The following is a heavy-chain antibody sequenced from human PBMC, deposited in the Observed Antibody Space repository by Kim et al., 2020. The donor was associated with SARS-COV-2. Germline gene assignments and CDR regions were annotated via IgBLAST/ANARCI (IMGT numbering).Heavy chain of an antibody. J-gene: IGHJ4*02. CDR2: ISGSGGST. Sequence: GGSLRLSCAASGLTFSSYAMSWVRQAPGKGLEWVSVISGSGGSTYYADSVKGRFTISRDNSKKTLYMQMNSLRAEDTAVYYCATGIPIVGATTGFDYWGQGTLVTVSS. CDR1: GLTFSSYA. CDR3: ATGIPIVGATTGFDY. V-gene: IGHV3-23*01. D-gene: IGHD1-26*01.